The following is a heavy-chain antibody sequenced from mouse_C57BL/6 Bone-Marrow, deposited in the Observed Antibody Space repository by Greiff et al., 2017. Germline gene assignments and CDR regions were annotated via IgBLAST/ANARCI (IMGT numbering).Heavy chain of an antibody. Sequence: VQVVESGPELVKPGASVKLSCKASGYTFTSYDINWVKQRPGQGLEWIGWIYPRAGSTKYNEKFKGKATLTVDTSSSTAYMELHSLTSEDSAVYFCARDYGSSYGYFDVWGTGTTVTVSS. CDR1: GYTFTSYD. D-gene: IGHD1-1*01. V-gene: IGHV1-85*01. CDR2: IYPRAGST. CDR3: ARDYGSSYGYFDV. J-gene: IGHJ1*03.